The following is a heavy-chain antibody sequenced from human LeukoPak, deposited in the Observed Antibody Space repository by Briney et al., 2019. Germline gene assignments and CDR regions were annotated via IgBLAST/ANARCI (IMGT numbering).Heavy chain of an antibody. CDR2: ISGSGGST. CDR3: AKDRLDIVVVVGAQNGGHDAFDI. J-gene: IGHJ3*02. Sequence: GTSLRPSCAASGFTFSSYAMSWVRQAPGKGLEWVSAISGSGGSTYYADSVKGRFTISRDNSKKTLYLQMNSLRAEDTDVYYCAKDRLDIVVVVGAQNGGHDAFDIWGQGTMVTVSS. D-gene: IGHD2-15*01. CDR1: GFTFSSYA. V-gene: IGHV3-23*01.